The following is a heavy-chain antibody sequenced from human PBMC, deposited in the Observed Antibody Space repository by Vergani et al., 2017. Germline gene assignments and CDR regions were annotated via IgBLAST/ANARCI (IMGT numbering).Heavy chain of an antibody. V-gene: IGHV4-38-2*01. D-gene: IGHD3-10*01. CDR1: DSSIMTNPY. CDR2: IHHSGDT. Sequence: QVQLQESGPGLVKPSENLTLTCDVSDSSIMTNPYWGWFRQSPGKGLEWIGCIHHSGDTHYNSSLKSRVSISIVSVSKFSLSLTYVTAADTAIYYCARHRGSGCFFPSSYFYGMDVWGHGTTVTVSS. CDR3: ARHRGSGCFFPSSYFYGMDV. J-gene: IGHJ6*02.